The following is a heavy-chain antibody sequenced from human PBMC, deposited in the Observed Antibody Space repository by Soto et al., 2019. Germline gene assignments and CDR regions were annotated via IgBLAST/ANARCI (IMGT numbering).Heavy chain of an antibody. Sequence: QVQLVESGGGVVQPGRSLRLSCAASGFTFSSYAMHWVRQAPGKGLEWVAVISYDGSNKYYADSVKGRFTISRDNSKNTLYLQMNSLRAEDTAVYCCARDPGPITVVVAATPFFDLWGRGTLVTVSS. CDR2: ISYDGSNK. V-gene: IGHV3-30-3*01. CDR3: ARDPGPITVVVAATPFFDL. J-gene: IGHJ2*01. D-gene: IGHD2-15*01. CDR1: GFTFSSYA.